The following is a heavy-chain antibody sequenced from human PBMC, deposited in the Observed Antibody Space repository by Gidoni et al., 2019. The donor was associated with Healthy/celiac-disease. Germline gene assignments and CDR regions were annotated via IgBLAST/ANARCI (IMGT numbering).Heavy chain of an antibody. V-gene: IGHV3-15*01. J-gene: IGHJ4*02. CDR2: IKSKTDGGTT. D-gene: IGHD3-3*01. CDR1: GFTFSNAG. CDR3: TTEPTYYDFWSGLDHGGY. Sequence: EVQLVESGGGLVKPGGSLRLSCAASGFTFSNAGMSWVRQAPGKGLGWVGRIKSKTDGGTTDYAAPVKGRFTISRDDSKNTLYLQMNSLKTEDTAVYYCTTEPTYYDFWSGLDHGGYWGQGTLVTVSS.